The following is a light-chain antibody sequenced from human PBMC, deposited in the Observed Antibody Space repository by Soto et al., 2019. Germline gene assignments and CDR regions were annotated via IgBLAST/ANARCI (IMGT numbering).Light chain of an antibody. V-gene: IGLV7-46*01. CDR1: TGAVTSGHY. CDR2: DTS. CDR3: LLSYSGTRV. J-gene: IGLJ3*02. Sequence: QAVVTQEPSLTVSPGGTVSLTCGSSTGAVTSGHYPYWFQQKPGQAPRTLIYDTSNKYSWTPARFSGFLLGGKAALTRSGARPEDEAEYYCLLSYSGTRVFGGGTKLTVL.